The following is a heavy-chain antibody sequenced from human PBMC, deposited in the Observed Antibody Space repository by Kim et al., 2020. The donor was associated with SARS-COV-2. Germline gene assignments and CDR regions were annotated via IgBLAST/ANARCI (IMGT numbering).Heavy chain of an antibody. D-gene: IGHD5-18*01. Sequence: SETLSLTCTVSGGSISSGGYYWSWIRQHPGRGLEWIGYIYYSGSTYYNPSLKSRVTISVDTSKNQFSLKLSSVTAADTAVYYCARALYSYGHFDYWGQGTLATVSS. V-gene: IGHV4-31*03. CDR1: GGSISSGGYY. J-gene: IGHJ4*02. CDR2: IYYSGST. CDR3: ARALYSYGHFDY.